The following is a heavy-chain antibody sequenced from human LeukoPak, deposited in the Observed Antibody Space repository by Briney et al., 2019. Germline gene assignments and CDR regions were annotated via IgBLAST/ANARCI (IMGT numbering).Heavy chain of an antibody. CDR2: IYYSGST. V-gene: IGHV4-39*01. CDR3: ARLGRGATIQIYYFDY. D-gene: IGHD5-12*01. Sequence: SETLSLTCTVSGDSISNYYWGWIRQPPGKGLEWIGSIYYSGSTYYNPSLKSRVTISVDTSKNQFSLKLSSVTAADTAVYYCARLGRGATIQIYYFDYWGQGTLVTVSS. J-gene: IGHJ4*02. CDR1: GDSISNYY.